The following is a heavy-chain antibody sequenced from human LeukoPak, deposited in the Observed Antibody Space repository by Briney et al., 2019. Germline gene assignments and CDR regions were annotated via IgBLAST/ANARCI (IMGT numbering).Heavy chain of an antibody. V-gene: IGHV3-23*01. CDR2: ISGSGDDT. J-gene: IGHJ5*02. CDR3: AKQFVDI. D-gene: IGHD5-24*01. CDR1: GFTFSSYA. Sequence: PGGSLRLSCAASGFTFSSYAMSWVRQAPGKGLEWVSSISGSGDDTSYADSVKGRFTISRDNSRNTLYLQMNSLRAEDTAVYYCAKQFVDIWGQGTLVTVSS.